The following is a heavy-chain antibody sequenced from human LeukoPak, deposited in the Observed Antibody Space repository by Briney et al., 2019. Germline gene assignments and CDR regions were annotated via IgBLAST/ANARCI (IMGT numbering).Heavy chain of an antibody. D-gene: IGHD3-10*01. Sequence: GASVKVSCKASGYTFTGYYMHWVRQAPGQGLEWMGWINPNSGGTNYAQKFQGRVTMTRDTSISTAYMELRSLRSDDTAVYYCARGDATMVRGDYWGQGTLVTVSS. CDR1: GYTFTGYY. CDR3: ARGDATMVRGDY. V-gene: IGHV1-2*02. CDR2: INPNSGGT. J-gene: IGHJ4*02.